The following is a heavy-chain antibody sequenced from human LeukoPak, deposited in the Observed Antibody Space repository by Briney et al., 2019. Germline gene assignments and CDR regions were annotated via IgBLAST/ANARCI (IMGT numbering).Heavy chain of an antibody. V-gene: IGHV3-23*01. Sequence: PGGSLRLSCAASGFTFSTYGMSWVRQVPGKGLEWVSAISGSGDTPYYADSVKGRFTISRDNSRNTIYLQINSLRAEDTAIYYCAKAPISNWGSLFENWAQRTQVIVSA. CDR3: AKAPISNWGSLFEN. CDR1: GFTFSTYG. D-gene: IGHD7-27*01. J-gene: IGHJ1*01. CDR2: ISGSGDTP.